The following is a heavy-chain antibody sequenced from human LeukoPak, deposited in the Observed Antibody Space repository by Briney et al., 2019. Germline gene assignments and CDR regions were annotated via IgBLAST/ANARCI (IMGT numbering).Heavy chain of an antibody. CDR2: IYTSGST. CDR3: AAGWLQLPHYFDY. D-gene: IGHD5-24*01. Sequence: SETLSLTCTVSGGSISSGSYYWSWLRQPAGKGLEWIGRIYTSGSTYYNPSLKSRITISVDTSKNQFSLKLSSVTAADTAVYYCAAGWLQLPHYFDYWGQGSLVTVSS. J-gene: IGHJ4*02. V-gene: IGHV4-61*02. CDR1: GGSISSGSYY.